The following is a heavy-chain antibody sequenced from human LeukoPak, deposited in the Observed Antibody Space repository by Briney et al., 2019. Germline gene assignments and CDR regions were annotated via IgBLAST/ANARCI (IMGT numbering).Heavy chain of an antibody. CDR1: GGSISSFSYY. CDR2: IYFGGRT. CDR3: ARLDYDRGDFDLRADAFDI. Sequence: SETLSLTCSVSGGSISSFSYYWGWIRQPPGKGLEWIGSIYFGGRTYNNPSLKSRVTISVDTSKNQFSLRLRSVTAADTAVYCCARLDYDRGDFDLRADAFDIWGQGTLVAVSS. V-gene: IGHV4-39*01. D-gene: IGHD3-16*01. J-gene: IGHJ3*02.